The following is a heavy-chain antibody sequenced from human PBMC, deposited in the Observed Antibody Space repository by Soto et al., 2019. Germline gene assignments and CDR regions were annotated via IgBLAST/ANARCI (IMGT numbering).Heavy chain of an antibody. CDR1: GFTFSAYW. CDR3: ARGSTGYYRGCWFDP. Sequence: EVQLVESGGGLVQPGGSLRLSCAASGFTFSAYWMSWIRQAPGKGLEWVANIKQDGSQKYYVDYLKGRFTISRDSAKKSLYLQMNSLRAEDTAVYYRARGSTGYYRGCWFDPWGQGTLVTVSS. J-gene: IGHJ5*02. D-gene: IGHD3-9*01. V-gene: IGHV3-7*03. CDR2: IKQDGSQK.